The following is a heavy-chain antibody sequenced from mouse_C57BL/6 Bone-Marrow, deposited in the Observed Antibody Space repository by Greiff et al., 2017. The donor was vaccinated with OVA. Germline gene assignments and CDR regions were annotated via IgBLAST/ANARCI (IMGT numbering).Heavy chain of an antibody. CDR3: AKKGAYDCYHGGYFDV. CDR2: IWRGGST. CDR1: GFSLTSYG. D-gene: IGHD2-3*01. J-gene: IGHJ1*03. V-gene: IGHV2-2*01. Sequence: VQLQESGPGLVQPSQSLSITCTVSGFSLTSYGVHWVRQSPGKGLEWLGVIWRGGSTDYNAAFISRLSISKDNSNSQVFFKMNSLQADDTAIYYCAKKGAYDCYHGGYFDVWGTGTTVTVSS.